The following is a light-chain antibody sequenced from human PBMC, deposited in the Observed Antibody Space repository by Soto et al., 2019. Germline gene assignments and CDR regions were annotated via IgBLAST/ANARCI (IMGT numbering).Light chain of an antibody. CDR2: RDN. Sequence: QSVLTQPPSVSGTPGQRVTISCSGGISNIGTNYVHWFQQLPGTAPKVLSNRDNQRPSRVPDRFSGSKSGTSASLAISGLRSECEAEYYCAAWDDAVRSYVFGTGTKVTAL. CDR1: ISNIGTNY. J-gene: IGLJ1*01. V-gene: IGLV1-47*01. CDR3: AAWDDAVRSYV.